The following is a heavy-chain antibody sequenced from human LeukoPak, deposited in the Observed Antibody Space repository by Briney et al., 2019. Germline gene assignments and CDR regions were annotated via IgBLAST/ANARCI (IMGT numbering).Heavy chain of an antibody. J-gene: IGHJ4*02. CDR1: GYSFTSYW. CDR2: IYPGDSDT. V-gene: IGHV5-51*01. CDR3: ARGRLDCSSTSCYYYFDY. Sequence: GESLKISCKGSGYSFTSYWIGWVRQMPGKGLEWMGIIYPGDSDTRYSPSFQGQVTVSADKSISTAYLQWSSLKASDTAMYYCARGRLDCSSTSCYYYFDYWGQGTLVTVSS. D-gene: IGHD2-2*01.